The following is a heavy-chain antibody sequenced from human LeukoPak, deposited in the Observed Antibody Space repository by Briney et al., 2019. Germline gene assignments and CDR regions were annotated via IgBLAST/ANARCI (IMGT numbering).Heavy chain of an antibody. J-gene: IGHJ4*02. CDR1: GYTFTSYD. CDR2: IIPIFGTA. Sequence: GASVKVSCKASGYTFTSYDISWVRQAPGQGLEWMGGIIPIFGTANYAQKFQGRVTITADESTSTAYMELSSLRSEDTAVYYCARDRAWWLDYWGQGTLVTVSS. V-gene: IGHV1-69*13. CDR3: ARDRAWWLDY. D-gene: IGHD2-15*01.